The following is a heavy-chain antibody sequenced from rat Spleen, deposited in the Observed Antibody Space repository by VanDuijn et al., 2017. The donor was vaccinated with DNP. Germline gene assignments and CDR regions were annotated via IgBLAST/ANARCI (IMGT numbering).Heavy chain of an antibody. D-gene: IGHD1-4*01. V-gene: IGHV3-3*01. CDR2: VNSAGTT. J-gene: IGHJ4*01. Sequence: VQLKESGPGLVQPSQTLSLTCTVAGFSLTEYNVHWVRQPPGNKLEWMGSVNSAGTTNYNPSLKSRISITRDTSKNQLFLQVNSVTTEDTATYYCARWPGYNPPYAMDAWGQGTSVTVSS. CDR1: GFSLTEYN. CDR3: ARWPGYNPPYAMDA.